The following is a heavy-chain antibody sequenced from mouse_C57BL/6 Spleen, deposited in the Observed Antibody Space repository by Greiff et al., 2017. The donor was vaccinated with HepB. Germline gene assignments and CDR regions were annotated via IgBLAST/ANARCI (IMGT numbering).Heavy chain of an antibody. CDR1: GFNIKDDY. CDR3: TTGLRGLYWYFDV. D-gene: IGHD1-1*01. Sequence: VQLKQSGAELVRPGASVKLSCTASGFNIKDDYMHWVKQRPEQGLEWIGWIDPENGDTEYASKFQGKATITADTSSNTAYLQLSSLTSEDTAVYYCTTGLRGLYWYFDVWGTGTTVTVSS. V-gene: IGHV14-4*01. J-gene: IGHJ1*03. CDR2: IDPENGDT.